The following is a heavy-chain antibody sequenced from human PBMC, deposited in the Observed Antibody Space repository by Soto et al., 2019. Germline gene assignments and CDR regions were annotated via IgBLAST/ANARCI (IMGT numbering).Heavy chain of an antibody. D-gene: IGHD3-10*01. CDR1: GFTFSSFA. CDR2: ISYDGSNK. J-gene: IGHJ4*02. Sequence: QVQLVESGGGVVQPGRSLRLSCAASGFTFSSFAFHWVRQAPGKGLEWVAVISYDGSNKYYADSVKGRFTISRDNSMNTLYLQMNSLRAEDTAVYYCARDIEDYYGSGSYPSGIDYWGQGTLVTVSS. CDR3: ARDIEDYYGSGSYPSGIDY. V-gene: IGHV3-30-3*01.